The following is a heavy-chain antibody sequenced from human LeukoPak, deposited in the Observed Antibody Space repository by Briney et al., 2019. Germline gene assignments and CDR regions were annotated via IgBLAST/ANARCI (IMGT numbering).Heavy chain of an antibody. CDR3: ARDYIASNTSVCSYDYLDV. V-gene: IGHV1-46*01. J-gene: IGHJ6*03. Sequence: GASVKVSCKASGYTFTSYYLHWVRQAPGRGLEWMGMINPDGSYTNYAQNFQGIVSVSSDPSTTTVYMELSNLRSEETAVYYCARDYIASNTSVCSYDYLDVWGKGTTVTVSS. CDR1: GYTFTSYY. CDR2: INPDGSYT. D-gene: IGHD2-2*01.